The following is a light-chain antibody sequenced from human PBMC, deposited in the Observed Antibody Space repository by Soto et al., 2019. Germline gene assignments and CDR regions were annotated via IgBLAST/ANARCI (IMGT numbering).Light chain of an antibody. CDR1: SSDVGGYDR. V-gene: IGLV2-8*01. Sequence: QSVLTQPPSASGSPGQSVTISCTGTSSDVGGYDRVSWFQQHPGKAPKLIIYGVTGRISGVPYRFSGSKSGNTASLTVSGLQAEYEADYYCASYGGRDDMIFGGGTHLTVL. CDR3: ASYGGRDDMI. CDR2: GVT. J-gene: IGLJ2*01.